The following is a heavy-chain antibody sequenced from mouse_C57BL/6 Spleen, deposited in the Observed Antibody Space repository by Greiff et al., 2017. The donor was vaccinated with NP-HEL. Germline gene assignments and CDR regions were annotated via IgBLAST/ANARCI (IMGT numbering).Heavy chain of an antibody. D-gene: IGHD1-1*01. V-gene: IGHV1-4*01. J-gene: IGHJ3*01. Sequence: VQLQQSGAELARPGASVKMSCKASGYTFTSYTMHWVKQRPGQGLEWIGYINPSSGYTKYNQKFKDKATLTADKSSSTAYMQLSSLTSEDSAVDYCARLGEEDYYGSSSFAYWGQGTLVTVSA. CDR2: INPSSGYT. CDR1: GYTFTSYT. CDR3: ARLGEEDYYGSSSFAY.